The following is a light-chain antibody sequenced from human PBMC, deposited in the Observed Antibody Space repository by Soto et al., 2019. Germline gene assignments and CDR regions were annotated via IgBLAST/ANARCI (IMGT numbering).Light chain of an antibody. CDR2: DVS. CDR1: SNDIGVYNY. Sequence: QSALSQPASVSGSPGQSITLSCSGTSNDIGVYNYVSWYQQHPGKVAKLIIYDVSNRASGVSNRFSGSKSGNTASLTISGLQAEDEADYYCSSYPSNTVLFGGGTKLTVL. CDR3: SSYPSNTVL. J-gene: IGLJ2*01. V-gene: IGLV2-14*03.